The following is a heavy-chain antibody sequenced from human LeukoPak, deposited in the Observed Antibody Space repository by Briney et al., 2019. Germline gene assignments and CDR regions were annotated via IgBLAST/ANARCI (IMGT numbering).Heavy chain of an antibody. D-gene: IGHD3-10*01. Sequence: PGGSLRLSCEASGFTFNNYVMTWVRQAPGKGLEWVSSISASAAMTYYADSVKGRFTVSRDNAKNSLYLQMDSLRAEDTAVYYCARDMVRAAKGDYWGQGTLVTVSS. V-gene: IGHV3-23*01. CDR1: GFTFNNYV. CDR3: ARDMVRAAKGDY. J-gene: IGHJ4*02. CDR2: ISASAAMT.